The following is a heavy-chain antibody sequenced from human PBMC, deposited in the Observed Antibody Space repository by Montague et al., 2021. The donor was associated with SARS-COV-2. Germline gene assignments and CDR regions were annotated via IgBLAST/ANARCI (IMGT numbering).Heavy chain of an antibody. Sequence: SETLSLTCAVYGGSFSGYNWNWIRQPPGKGLEWLGEINHSGSTNYNPSLKSRVTMSVDTAKNQFSLKLTSVTAADTAVYYCARGARKGYGLRLGSFDSWGQGTLVTVSS. CDR3: ARGARKGYGLRLGSFDS. J-gene: IGHJ4*02. D-gene: IGHD1-14*01. V-gene: IGHV4-34*01. CDR1: GGSFSGYN. CDR2: INHSGST.